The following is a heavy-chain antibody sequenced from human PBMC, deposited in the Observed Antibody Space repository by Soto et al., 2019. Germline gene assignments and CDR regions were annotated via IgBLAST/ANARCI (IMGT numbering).Heavy chain of an antibody. CDR2: ISYTGANT. V-gene: IGHV3-30*18. J-gene: IGHJ4*02. CDR1: GFTFGRYA. CDR3: AKHMDDSGYFYVEGADH. D-gene: IGHD3-22*01. Sequence: GGSLRLSGVASGFTFGRYAMHWGRQPPGRGLEWVAVISYTGANTYYVGSVRGRFTISRDNSKNTLYLQMNSPRAEDTAMYYCAKHMDDSGYFYVEGADHWGQGTLVTVSS.